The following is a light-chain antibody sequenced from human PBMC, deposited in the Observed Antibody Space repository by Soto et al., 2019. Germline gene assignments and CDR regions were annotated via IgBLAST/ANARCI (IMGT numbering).Light chain of an antibody. Sequence: AIQMTQSPSSLYASVGDRVTFTCRASQGIRDELGWYQQKPGKAPKLLIYAASSLQSGVPSRFSGSGSGTDFTLTISSLQPEDFATYYCLQNYNYPRTFGQGTKVEIK. CDR3: LQNYNYPRT. V-gene: IGKV1-6*01. J-gene: IGKJ1*01. CDR2: AAS. CDR1: QGIRDE.